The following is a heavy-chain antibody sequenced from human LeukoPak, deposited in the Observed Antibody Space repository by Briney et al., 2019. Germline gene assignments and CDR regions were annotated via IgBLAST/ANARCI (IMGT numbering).Heavy chain of an antibody. D-gene: IGHD6-13*01. V-gene: IGHV1-69*06. CDR3: ARTRSSSSSWYGQFDY. Sequence: SVKVSCKASGGTFSSYAISWVRQAPGQGLEWMGGIIPIFSTANYAQKFQGRVTITADKSTSTAYMELSSLRSEDTAVYYCARTRSSSSSWYGQFDYWGQGTLVTVSS. CDR1: GGTFSSYA. CDR2: IIPIFSTA. J-gene: IGHJ4*02.